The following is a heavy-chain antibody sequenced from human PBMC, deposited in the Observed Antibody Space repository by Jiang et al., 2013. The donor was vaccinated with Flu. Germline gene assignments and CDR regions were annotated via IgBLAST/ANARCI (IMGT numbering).Heavy chain of an antibody. V-gene: IGHV4-39*01. J-gene: IGHJ4*02. Sequence: SLTCTVSGGSISSSSYYWGWIRQPPGKGLEWIGSIYYSGSTYYNPSLKSRVTISVDTSKNQFSLKLSSVTAADTAVYYCARPKGYYFDYWGQGTLVTVSS. CDR2: IYYSGST. CDR3: ARPKGYYFDY. CDR1: GGSISSSSYY.